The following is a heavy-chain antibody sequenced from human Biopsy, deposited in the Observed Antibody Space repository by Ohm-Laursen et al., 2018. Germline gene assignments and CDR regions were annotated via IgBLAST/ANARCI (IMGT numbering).Heavy chain of an antibody. D-gene: IGHD5-24*01. CDR1: RFTFSRYW. J-gene: IGHJ4*02. Sequence: GSLRLSCSASRFTFSRYWMNWVRQAPGKGLEWVANINPDGGVKYFADSVKGRFTISRDNAENSMYLQMSSLTVDDTAVYYCARDERWGQGTLVTVSS. CDR2: INPDGGVK. V-gene: IGHV3-7*01. CDR3: ARDER.